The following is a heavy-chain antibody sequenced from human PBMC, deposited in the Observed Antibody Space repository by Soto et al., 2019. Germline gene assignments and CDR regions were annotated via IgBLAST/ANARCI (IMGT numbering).Heavy chain of an antibody. CDR1: GGTFSRYA. V-gene: IGHV1-69*06. CDR3: ARGSGMGAPDGSFDI. D-gene: IGHD1-26*01. J-gene: IGHJ3*02. Sequence: SVKVSCKASGGTFSRYAISLVRQAPGQGLEWMGXIXPXXXTXNXAXKXXXXVTITADKSTSTAYMELSRLRSEDTAVYYCARGSGMGAPDGSFDIWGQGTMVTVSS. CDR2: IXPXXXTX.